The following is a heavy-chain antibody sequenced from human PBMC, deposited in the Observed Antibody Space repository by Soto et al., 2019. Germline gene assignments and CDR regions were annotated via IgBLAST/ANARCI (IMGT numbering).Heavy chain of an antibody. CDR2: ISSSSYTI. CDR1: GFTFSSYN. Sequence: EVQLVESGGGLVQPGGSLRLSCEASGFTFSSYNMNWVRQAPGKGLEWVSYISSSSYTIYYTDSVKGRFTISRDNAKNSVYLQINSRRDEDTAVYYCARPQDNGDYSPDYWGQGTLVTVSS. D-gene: IGHD4-17*01. CDR3: ARPQDNGDYSPDY. V-gene: IGHV3-48*02. J-gene: IGHJ4*02.